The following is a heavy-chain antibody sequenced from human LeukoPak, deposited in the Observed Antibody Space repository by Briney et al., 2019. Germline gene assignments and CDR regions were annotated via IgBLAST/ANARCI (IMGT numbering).Heavy chain of an antibody. CDR2: ISSGTSII. Sequence: PGGSLRLSCAASGFTFSNYNMNWVRQAPGKGLEWVSYISSGTSIIYYGDSVKGRFTISRDNAKNSLYLQMNGLRAEDTAVYYCARGDISDYWGQGTLVTVSS. J-gene: IGHJ4*02. CDR1: GFTFSNYN. V-gene: IGHV3-48*04. D-gene: IGHD3-9*01. CDR3: ARGDISDY.